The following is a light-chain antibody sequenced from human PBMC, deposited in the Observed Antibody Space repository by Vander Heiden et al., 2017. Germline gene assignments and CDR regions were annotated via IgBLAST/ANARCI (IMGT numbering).Light chain of an antibody. V-gene: IGLV6-57*01. CDR1: SGSIASNS. J-gene: IGLJ7*01. Sequence: NFILAHPHSASDSAGKTVTISCTRSSGSIASNSVQWYQQRPGSSPTTVIYEDNQRPSGVPDRFSGSIDSSSNSASLTISGLKTEDEADYSCQSYESTNAVFGGGTNLTVL. CDR2: EDN. CDR3: QSYESTNAV.